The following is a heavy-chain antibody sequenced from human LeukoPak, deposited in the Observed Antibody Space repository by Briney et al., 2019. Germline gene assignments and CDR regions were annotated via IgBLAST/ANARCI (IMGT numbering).Heavy chain of an antibody. CDR1: GYTFTSYG. D-gene: IGHD2-2*01. V-gene: IGHV1-18*01. CDR2: ISAYNGNT. CDR3: ARVGYCSSTSCRRAYYYYYYMDV. J-gene: IGHJ6*03. Sequence: GASVKVSCKASGYTFTSYGISWVRQAPGQGLEWMGWISAYNGNTNYDQKLQGRVTMTTDTSTSTAYMELRSLRSDDTAVYYCARVGYCSSTSCRRAYYYYYYMDVWGKGTTVTVSS.